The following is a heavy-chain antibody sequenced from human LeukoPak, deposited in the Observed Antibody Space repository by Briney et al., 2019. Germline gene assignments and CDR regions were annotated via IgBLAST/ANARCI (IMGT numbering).Heavy chain of an antibody. CDR3: ARTEVAVAEGLNYYYYGMDV. CDR2: IYHGDSDT. V-gene: IGHV5-51*01. Sequence: GESLKISCKGSGYSFTSYWIGWVRHMPGKGLEWMAIIYHGDSDTRYSPSFQGQVTISADKSISTAYLQWSSLKASDTAMYYCARTEVAVAEGLNYYYYGMDVWGQGTTVTVSS. CDR1: GYSFTSYW. D-gene: IGHD6-19*01. J-gene: IGHJ6*02.